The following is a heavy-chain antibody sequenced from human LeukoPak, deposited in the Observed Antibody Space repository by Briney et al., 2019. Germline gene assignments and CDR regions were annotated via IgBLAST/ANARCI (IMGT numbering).Heavy chain of an antibody. J-gene: IGHJ4*02. CDR3: ARTAGVAVAGSRQYFDY. CDR1: GGSISSSSYY. D-gene: IGHD6-19*01. CDR2: FYYSGNT. Sequence: SETLSLTCSVSGGSISSSSYYWGWIRQPLGKGLEWIGSFYYSGNTYYNPSLKSRVTISVDTSKNEFSLKLRSVTAADTAVYYCARTAGVAVAGSRQYFDYWGQGTLVTVSS. V-gene: IGHV4-39*01.